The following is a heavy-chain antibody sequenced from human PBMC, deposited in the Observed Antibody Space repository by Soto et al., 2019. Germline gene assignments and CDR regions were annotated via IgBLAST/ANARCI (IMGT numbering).Heavy chain of an antibody. CDR3: ARDKVGGTYFSGLDY. CDR2: ITRDSGNK. V-gene: IGHV3-9*01. CDR1: GFSFEEHA. D-gene: IGHD1-26*01. Sequence: PGGSLRLSCAASGFSFEEHAMHWVRLVPGKGLEWVSGITRDSGNKGYADSVKGRFTISRDNAKESLYLQMNSLRAEDTALYYCARDKVGGTYFSGLDYWGQGSLVTVSS. J-gene: IGHJ4*02.